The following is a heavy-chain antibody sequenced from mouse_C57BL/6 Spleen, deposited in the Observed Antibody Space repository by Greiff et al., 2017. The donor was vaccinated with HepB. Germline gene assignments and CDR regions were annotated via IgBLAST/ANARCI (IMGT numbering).Heavy chain of an antibody. V-gene: IGHV1-4*01. J-gene: IGHJ2*01. Sequence: VQLKESGAELARPGASVKMSCTASGYTFTSYTMHWVKQRPGQGLEWIGYINPSSGYTKYNQKFKDKATLTADKSSSTAYMQLSSLTSEDSAVYYCARLRVGVGYWGQGTTLTVAS. CDR1: GYTFTSYT. CDR3: ARLRVGVGY. D-gene: IGHD1-1*01. CDR2: INPSSGYT.